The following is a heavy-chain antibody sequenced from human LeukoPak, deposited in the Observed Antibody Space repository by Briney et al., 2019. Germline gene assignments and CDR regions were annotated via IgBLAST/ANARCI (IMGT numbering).Heavy chain of an antibody. CDR3: ARDTGSGYTF. Sequence: ASVKVSCKASGYTFTSYDINWVRQATGQGLEWMGRINPNSGGTNYAQKFQGRVTMTRDTSISTAYMELSRLRSDDTAVYYCARDTGSGYTFGGQGTLVTVSS. J-gene: IGHJ4*02. CDR1: GYTFTSYD. CDR2: INPNSGGT. V-gene: IGHV1-2*06. D-gene: IGHD6-13*01.